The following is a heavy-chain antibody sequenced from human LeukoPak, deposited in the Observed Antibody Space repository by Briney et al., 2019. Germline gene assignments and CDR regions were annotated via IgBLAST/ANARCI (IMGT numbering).Heavy chain of an antibody. Sequence: GGSLRLSCAASGFTFSSYWMSWVRQAPGKGLEWVSAISGSGGSTYYADSVKGRFTISRDNSKNTLYLQMNSLRAEDTAVYYCAKYGVIVPLNDAFDIWGQGTMVTVSS. J-gene: IGHJ3*02. CDR1: GFTFSSYW. CDR3: AKYGVIVPLNDAFDI. D-gene: IGHD3-22*01. CDR2: ISGSGGST. V-gene: IGHV3-23*01.